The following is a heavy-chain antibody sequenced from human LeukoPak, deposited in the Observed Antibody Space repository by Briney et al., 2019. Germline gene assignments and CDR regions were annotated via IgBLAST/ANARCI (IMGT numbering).Heavy chain of an antibody. V-gene: IGHV4-34*01. CDR1: GGSFSGYY. CDR2: INHSGST. D-gene: IGHD4-17*01. J-gene: IGHJ4*02. CDR3: ARRPTVTTKFDY. Sequence: PSETLSLTCAVYGGSFSGYYWSWTRQPPGKGLEWIGEINHSGSTNYNPSLKSRVTISVDTSKNQFSLKLSSVTAADTAVYYCARRPTVTTKFDYWGQGTLVTVSS.